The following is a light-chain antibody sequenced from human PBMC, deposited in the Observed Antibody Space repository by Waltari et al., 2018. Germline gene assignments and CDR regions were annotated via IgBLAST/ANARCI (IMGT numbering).Light chain of an antibody. V-gene: IGLV3-25*03. CDR2: KDI. CDR1: ALPKQY. Sequence: SSELTQPPSVSVSPGQTARITCPGDALPKQYVYWYQQKPGQAPVLVIYKDIERPSGIPERFSASTSGTTVTLTISGVQAEDEADYYCQSADISGTEVFGGGTKLTVL. J-gene: IGLJ3*02. CDR3: QSADISGTEV.